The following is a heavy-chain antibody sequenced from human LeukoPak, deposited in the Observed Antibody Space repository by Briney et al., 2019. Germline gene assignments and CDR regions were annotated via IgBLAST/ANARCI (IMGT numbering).Heavy chain of an antibody. CDR1: GFTFSSYW. CDR2: IKQDGSEK. Sequence: GGSLRLSCAASGFTFSSYWMSWVRQAPGKGLEWVANIKQDGSEKYYVDSVKGRFTISRDNAKNSLYLQMNSLRAEDTAVYYCARDFIASYYDSSGFGYWGQGTLVTVSS. J-gene: IGHJ4*02. D-gene: IGHD3-22*01. V-gene: IGHV3-7*05. CDR3: ARDFIASYYDSSGFGY.